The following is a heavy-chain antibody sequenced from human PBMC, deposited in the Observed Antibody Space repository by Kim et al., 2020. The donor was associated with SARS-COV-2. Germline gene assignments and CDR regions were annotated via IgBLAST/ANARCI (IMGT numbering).Heavy chain of an antibody. Sequence: SVKVSCKASGGTFSSYAISWVRHAPGQGLEWMGGIIPIFGTANYAQKFQGRVTITADESTSTAYMELSSLRSEDTAVYYCARDDGGLGYCSGGSCGGMDVWGQGTTVTVSS. J-gene: IGHJ6*02. CDR3: ARDDGGLGYCSGGSCGGMDV. CDR2: IIPIFGTA. CDR1: GGTFSSYA. D-gene: IGHD2-15*01. V-gene: IGHV1-69*13.